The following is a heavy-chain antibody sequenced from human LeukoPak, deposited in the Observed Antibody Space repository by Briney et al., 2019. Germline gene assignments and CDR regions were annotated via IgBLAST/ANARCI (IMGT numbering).Heavy chain of an antibody. CDR3: TRQPPATGTSDY. D-gene: IGHD6-13*01. Sequence: GGSLKLSCAASGFTFSDSALHWVRQVSGEGLEWVGRIRTKASSYATAYTASVRGRFTISRDDSKNTTYLQMNSLKTEDTAVYYCTRQPPATGTSDYWGQGTLVTVSS. V-gene: IGHV3-73*01. CDR1: GFTFSDSA. J-gene: IGHJ4*02. CDR2: IRTKASSYAT.